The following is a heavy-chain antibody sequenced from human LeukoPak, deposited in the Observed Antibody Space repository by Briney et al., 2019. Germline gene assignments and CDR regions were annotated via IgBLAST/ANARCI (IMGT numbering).Heavy chain of an antibody. Sequence: GGSLRLSCAASGFTFDDYGMSWVRQAPGKGLEWVSGINWNGGSTGYADSVKGRFTISRDNAKNSLFLHMNSLRVEDTALYYCARDRVVVATATPAYWYFDIWGRGTLVTVSS. CDR1: GFTFDDYG. J-gene: IGHJ2*01. D-gene: IGHD2-15*01. V-gene: IGHV3-20*04. CDR3: ARDRVVVATATPAYWYFDI. CDR2: INWNGGST.